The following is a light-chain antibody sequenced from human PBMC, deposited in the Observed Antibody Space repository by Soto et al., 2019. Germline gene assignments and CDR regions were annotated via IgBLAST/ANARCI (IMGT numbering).Light chain of an antibody. V-gene: IGKV3-15*01. CDR2: VAS. CDR3: QQYNVCPLT. CDR1: QSVSSN. Sequence: EIVMTQSPATLSVSPGERATLSCRASQSVSSNLAWYQQKPGQTPKLLIYVASTRATGIPARFSGSGSVTEFTLTISRLQSEDCAVYYCQQYNVCPLTFGGGTKVEFK. J-gene: IGKJ4*01.